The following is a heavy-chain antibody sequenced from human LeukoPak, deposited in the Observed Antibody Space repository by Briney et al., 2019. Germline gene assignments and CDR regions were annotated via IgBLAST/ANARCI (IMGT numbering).Heavy chain of an antibody. CDR1: GYTFTRYG. Sequence: ASVKVSCKASGYTFTRYGISWVRQAPGQGLEWMGWISAYFGNTNYAQKLQGRVTMTTDTSTSTAYMELRSLRSDDTAVYYCARPDTIGRSGSFSSWGQETLVTVSS. CDR3: ARPDTIGRSGSFSS. D-gene: IGHD3-10*01. J-gene: IGHJ4*02. CDR2: ISAYFGNT. V-gene: IGHV1-18*01.